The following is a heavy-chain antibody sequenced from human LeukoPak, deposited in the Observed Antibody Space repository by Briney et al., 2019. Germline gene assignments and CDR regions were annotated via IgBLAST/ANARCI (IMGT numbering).Heavy chain of an antibody. J-gene: IGHJ4*02. D-gene: IGHD3-22*01. V-gene: IGHV4-39*07. CDR2: IYYTGTT. CDR3: ARGLNYGGSGYYFDS. Sequence: PGGSLRLSCAASGFTFSSYSMNWVRQAPGKGLEWIGSIYYTGTTYYNLSLKNRVTISVDTSKYQCSLRLSSVTAADTAVYYCARGLNYGGSGYYFDSWGPGTLVTVSS. CDR1: GFTFSSYS.